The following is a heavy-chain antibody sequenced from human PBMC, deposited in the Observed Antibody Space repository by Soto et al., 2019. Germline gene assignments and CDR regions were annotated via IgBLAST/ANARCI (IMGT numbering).Heavy chain of an antibody. CDR2: SSYNGGT. CDR1: TDSSSFTNSY. J-gene: IGHJ4*02. Sequence: LSLTCTVSTDSSSFTNSYWGWIRQPPGKGLQWIGSSSYNGGTFYNPSLKGRVVISFDTSKKQSSLQVTSVTAADTAVYFCARHRIEVVWRGFDFWGQGSTVTVS. V-gene: IGHV4-39*01. D-gene: IGHD3-10*01. CDR3: ARHRIEVVWRGFDF.